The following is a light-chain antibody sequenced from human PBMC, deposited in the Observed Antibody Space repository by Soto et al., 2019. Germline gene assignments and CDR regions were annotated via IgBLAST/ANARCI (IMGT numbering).Light chain of an antibody. CDR1: QSISRW. V-gene: IGKV1-5*01. CDR2: DAS. Sequence: DIQMTQSPSTPSASVGDRVTITCRASQSISRWLAWYQQKPGKAPKVLIWDASSLQRGVPSRFSGSGSGTEFSLTISCLQPDDFATYYCQQYNGYSAWTFGQGTKVDIK. J-gene: IGKJ1*01. CDR3: QQYNGYSAWT.